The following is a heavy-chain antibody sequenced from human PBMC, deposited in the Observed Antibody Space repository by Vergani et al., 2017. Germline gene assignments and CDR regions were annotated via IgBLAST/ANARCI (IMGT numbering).Heavy chain of an antibody. J-gene: IGHJ4*02. V-gene: IGHV4-61*02. D-gene: IGHD3-9*01. CDR2: ILGSGTA. CDR3: ASLRSYYDILTGYYNSLYYFDY. CDR1: GASMSSVGYY. Sequence: QVQLQESGPGLVKPSQTLSLTCTVSGASMSSVGYYWTWIRQSAGKRLEWIGDILGSGTANYNPSFQGRVSMSVATSKNQFSLTLSSVNATDTAVYYCASLRSYYDILTGYYNSLYYFDYWGQGTLVTVSS.